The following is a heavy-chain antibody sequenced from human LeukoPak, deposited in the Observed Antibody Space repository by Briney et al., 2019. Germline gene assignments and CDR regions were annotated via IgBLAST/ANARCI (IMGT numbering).Heavy chain of an antibody. CDR1: GYSFTTHW. V-gene: IGHV5-51*01. Sequence: GESLKISCKGSGYSFTTHWIAWVRQRPGEGLEWMGIVYPGNSGSRYSPSFQGHVTMSADKSISTAYLQWHSLEASDTAIYFCARGFDTGSSVNWFDPWGQGTLVTVSS. CDR3: ARGFDTGSSVNWFDP. J-gene: IGHJ5*02. D-gene: IGHD6-13*01. CDR2: VYPGNSGS.